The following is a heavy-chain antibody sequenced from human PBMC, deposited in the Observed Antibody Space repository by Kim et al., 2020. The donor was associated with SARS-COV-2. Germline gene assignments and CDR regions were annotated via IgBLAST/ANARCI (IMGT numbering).Heavy chain of an antibody. V-gene: IGHV3-30*18. Sequence: GGSLRLSCAASGFTFSSYGMHWVRQAPGKGLEWVAVISYDGSNKYYADSVKGRFTISRDNSKNTLYLQMNSLRAEDTAVYYCAKDRSGYDDYWGQGTLVTVSS. CDR1: GFTFSSYG. D-gene: IGHD5-12*01. J-gene: IGHJ4*02. CDR2: ISYDGSNK. CDR3: AKDRSGYDDY.